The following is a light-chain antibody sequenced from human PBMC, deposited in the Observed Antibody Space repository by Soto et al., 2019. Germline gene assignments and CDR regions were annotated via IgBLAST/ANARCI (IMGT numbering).Light chain of an antibody. CDR3: ETWDSSLSAFYF. CDR1: SSNIGNNY. J-gene: IGLJ1*01. V-gene: IGLV1-51*01. Sequence: QSVLTQPPSVSAAPGQKVTISCSGSSSNIGNNYVSWYQQLPGTAPKLLIYDNNKRPSGIPDRFSGSKSGTSATLGFTGLRPGDEADYYCETWDSSLSAFYFFGTGTKVTVL. CDR2: DNN.